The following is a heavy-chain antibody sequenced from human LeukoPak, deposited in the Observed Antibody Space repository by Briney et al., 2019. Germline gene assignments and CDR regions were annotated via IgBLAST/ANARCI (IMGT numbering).Heavy chain of an antibody. CDR1: GGSISSGGYY. Sequence: SETLSLTCTVSGGSISSGGYYWSWIRQHPGKGLEWIGYIYYSGSTNYNPSLNSRVTISVDTSKNQFSLKLSSVTAADTAVYYCARFGSLREPIHDYWGQGTLVTVSS. D-gene: IGHD3-16*01. CDR2: IYYSGST. CDR3: ARFGSLREPIHDY. J-gene: IGHJ4*02. V-gene: IGHV4-61*08.